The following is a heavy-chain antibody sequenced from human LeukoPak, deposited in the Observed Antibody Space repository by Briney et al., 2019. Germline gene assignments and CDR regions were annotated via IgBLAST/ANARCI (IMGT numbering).Heavy chain of an antibody. V-gene: IGHV4-34*01. J-gene: IGHJ6*02. CDR3: ARVDYFDYYGMDV. CDR1: GGSFSGYY. CDR2: INHSGST. D-gene: IGHD3-9*01. Sequence: SETLSLTCAVYGGSFSGYYWSWIRQPPGKGLEWIGEINHSGSTNYNPSLKSRVTISVDTSKNQFSLKLSSVTAADTAVYYCARVDYFDYYGMDVWGQGTTITVSS.